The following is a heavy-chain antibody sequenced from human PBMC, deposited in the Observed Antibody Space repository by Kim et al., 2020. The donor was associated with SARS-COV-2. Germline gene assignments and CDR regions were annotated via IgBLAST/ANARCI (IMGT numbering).Heavy chain of an antibody. J-gene: IGHJ4*02. D-gene: IGHD5-12*01. CDR2: NI. V-gene: IGHV1-3*01. CDR3: ARDLLHSGYDY. Sequence: NIEYSQTFQGRATLTWDTYASTAYLELRALTSEDTAVYYCARDLLHSGYDYWGQGTLVTVSS.